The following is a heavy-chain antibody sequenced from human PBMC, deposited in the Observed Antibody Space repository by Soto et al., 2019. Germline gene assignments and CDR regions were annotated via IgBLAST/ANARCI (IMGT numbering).Heavy chain of an antibody. CDR3: ARGYGRNFDF. D-gene: IGHD5-18*01. CDR1: GGSISSGAYS. Sequence: PSETLSLTCAVSGGSISSGAYSWSWIRQPPGQALEWIGYIYHSGSAYYNPSLKSRVTISLDTSKNQFSLTVTSVTAADTAVYYCARGYGRNFDFWGQGTLVTVSS. J-gene: IGHJ4*02. CDR2: IYHSGSA. V-gene: IGHV4-30-2*01.